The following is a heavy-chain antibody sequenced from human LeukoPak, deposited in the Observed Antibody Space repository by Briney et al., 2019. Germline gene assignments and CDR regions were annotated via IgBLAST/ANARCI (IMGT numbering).Heavy chain of an antibody. CDR2: INPNSGGT. CDR3: AITIFGVVTPYY. D-gene: IGHD3-3*01. CDR1: GYTFTGYY. Sequence: ASVKVSCKASGYTFTGYYMHWVRQAPGQGLEWMGWINPNSGGTNYAQKFQGRVTMTRDTSISTAYKELSRLRSDDTAVYYCAITIFGVVTPYYWGQGTLVIVSS. J-gene: IGHJ4*02. V-gene: IGHV1-2*02.